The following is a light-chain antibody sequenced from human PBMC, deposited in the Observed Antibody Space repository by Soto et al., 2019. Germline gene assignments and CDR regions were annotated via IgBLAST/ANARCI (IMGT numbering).Light chain of an antibody. CDR2: EVN. J-gene: IGLJ1*01. Sequence: QSVLTQPGSVSGSPGQSITISCTGTSSDVGGYNYVSWYQQHPGKVPKLMIYEVNNRPSGVSNRFSGSKSGNTASLTISGLQAEDEADYYCSSYTSISAVGVFGTGTKVTVL. V-gene: IGLV2-14*01. CDR1: SSDVGGYNY. CDR3: SSYTSISAVGV.